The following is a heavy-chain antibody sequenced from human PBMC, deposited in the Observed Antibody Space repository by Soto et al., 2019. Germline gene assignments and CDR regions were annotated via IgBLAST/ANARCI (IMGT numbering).Heavy chain of an antibody. Sequence: QVQLVQSGAEMGQPGASVKVSCKASGYTFTNYGITWVRQAPGQGLEWMGWISAYNGNTNYEQKFQDRVNMTTDTSTSTAYMEVRSLRYDDAAVYYCAIDTTVGSDALDIWGQGTMVTVSS. D-gene: IGHD4-17*01. CDR3: AIDTTVGSDALDI. CDR1: GYTFTNYG. CDR2: ISAYNGNT. J-gene: IGHJ3*02. V-gene: IGHV1-18*01.